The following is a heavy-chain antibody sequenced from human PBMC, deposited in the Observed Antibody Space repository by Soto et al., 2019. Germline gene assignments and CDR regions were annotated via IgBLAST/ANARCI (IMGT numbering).Heavy chain of an antibody. V-gene: IGHV4-39*01. Sequence: QLQLQESGPGLVKPSETLSLTCSVSDDSINSDKYYWGWIRQPPGKGLEWIGSIYYRGNAYYNPSLQTRVTIPLDKSKSQCSLKRHSVTAADTAVYFCAILEGLATISYYFNFWGPGALVTVSS. J-gene: IGHJ4*02. CDR1: DDSINSDKYY. CDR2: IYYRGNA. CDR3: AILEGLATISYYFNF. D-gene: IGHD3-9*01.